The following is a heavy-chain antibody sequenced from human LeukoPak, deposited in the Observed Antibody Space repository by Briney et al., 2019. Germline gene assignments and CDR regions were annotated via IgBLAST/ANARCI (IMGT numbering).Heavy chain of an antibody. CDR1: GGSISSSNYY. CDR2: IYYSGST. J-gene: IGHJ4*02. Sequence: SETLSLTCTVSGGSISSSNYYWGWIRQPPGKGLEWIGNIYYSGSTYYNPSLKSRVTISVDTSKNQFSLKLRSVTAADTAMYYCARLWSTDCSGGSCPHQPNSWGQGTPVTVSS. D-gene: IGHD2-15*01. V-gene: IGHV4-39*01. CDR3: ARLWSTDCSGGSCPHQPNS.